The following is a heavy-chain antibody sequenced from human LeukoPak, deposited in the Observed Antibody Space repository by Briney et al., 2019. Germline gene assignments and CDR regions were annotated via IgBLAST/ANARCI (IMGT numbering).Heavy chain of an antibody. CDR3: AKEITLTTAYFDY. Sequence: GGSLRLSCVASGFTFSKYDMSWVREAPGKGLEWVSGISDSGDQTYYADSVRARFTISRDNSKNTLYLQVNSLRAEDTALYYCAKEITLTTAYFDYWGQGTLVTVSS. J-gene: IGHJ4*02. CDR1: GFTFSKYD. D-gene: IGHD4-17*01. V-gene: IGHV3-23*01. CDR2: ISDSGDQT.